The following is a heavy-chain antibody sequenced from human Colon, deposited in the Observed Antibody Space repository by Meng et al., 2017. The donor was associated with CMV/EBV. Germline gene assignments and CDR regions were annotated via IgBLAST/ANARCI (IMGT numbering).Heavy chain of an antibody. CDR2: ISFSGATT. J-gene: IGHJ4*02. CDR1: GFILRSHE. Sequence: GGSLRLSCVASGFILRSHEMNWVRQAPGKGLEWVAHISFSGATTYYAESVRGRFTISRDNSKNTLYLQMNSLRAEDTAVYYCAKDMSVIGSIDWGQGTLVTVSS. CDR3: AKDMSVIGSID. V-gene: IGHV3-48*03. D-gene: IGHD1-20*01.